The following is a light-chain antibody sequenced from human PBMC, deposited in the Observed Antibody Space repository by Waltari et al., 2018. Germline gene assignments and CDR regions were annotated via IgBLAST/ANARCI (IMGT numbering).Light chain of an antibody. CDR3: QKYNSVPYT. J-gene: IGKJ2*01. V-gene: IGKV1-27*01. Sequence: DIQMTQPPSPLSASLRDRVTITCRASQDISNSLAWYQQKPGKVPNLLISAASTLQSGVPSRFSGSGSGTDFTLTIGSLQPEDVATYYCQKYNSVPYTFGQGTKLEIK. CDR2: AAS. CDR1: QDISNS.